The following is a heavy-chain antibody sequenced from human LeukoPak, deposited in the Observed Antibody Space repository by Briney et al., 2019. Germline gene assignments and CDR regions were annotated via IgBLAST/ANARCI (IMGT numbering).Heavy chain of an antibody. V-gene: IGHV5-51*01. CDR1: GYTFSNFW. CDR3: ARQYNKSTWFDP. Sequence: GESLKISCKGSGYTFSNFWIGWVRQKPGKGLGWMGIIYPGDSDTRYSPSFEGQVTISVDKSISTAYLQWSSLKASDSAIYFCARQYNKSTWFDPWGQGTRVIVSS. J-gene: IGHJ5*02. CDR2: IYPGDSDT. D-gene: IGHD1-14*01.